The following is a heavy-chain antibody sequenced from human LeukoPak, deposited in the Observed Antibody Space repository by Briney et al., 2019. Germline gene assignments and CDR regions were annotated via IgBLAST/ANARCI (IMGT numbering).Heavy chain of an antibody. CDR1: GYTFTSYD. CDR2: MNPNSGNT. Sequence: ASVKVSCKASGYTFTSYDINWVRQATGQGLEWMGWMNPNSGNTGYAQKFQGRVTMTRNTSISTAYMELSSLRSEDTAVYYCARVVPSLLFGVVIISKFDYWGQGTLVTVSS. J-gene: IGHJ4*02. V-gene: IGHV1-8*01. D-gene: IGHD3-3*01. CDR3: ARVVPSLLFGVVIISKFDY.